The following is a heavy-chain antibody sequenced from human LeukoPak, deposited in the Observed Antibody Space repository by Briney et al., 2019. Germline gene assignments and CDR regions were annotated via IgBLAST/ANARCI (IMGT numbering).Heavy chain of an antibody. J-gene: IGHJ4*02. D-gene: IGHD2-2*01. CDR2: INPNSGGT. V-gene: IGHV1-2*02. CDR3: STEDKYCSTTTCGDY. CDR1: GYTFTGYH. Sequence: ASVKVSCKASGYTFTGYHIHWVRQAPGQGLEWMGWINPNSGGTSYAQKFQGRVTLTRDTSISAAFMDLSRLRFDDTAVYYCSTEDKYCSTTTCGDYWGQGTLVTVSS.